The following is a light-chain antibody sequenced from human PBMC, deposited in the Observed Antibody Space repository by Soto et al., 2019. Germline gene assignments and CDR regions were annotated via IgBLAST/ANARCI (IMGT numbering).Light chain of an antibody. V-gene: IGKV3-15*01. CDR2: DIS. Sequence: EVVMTQSPATLSVSPGERATLSSRASQTVSRNLACYQQIPGHAPRLLIYDISNRATFVPARFSGSGSETEFTLPIRSLQSEDFAVYFCQRYNNWPSFGQGTRLEIK. CDR3: QRYNNWPS. J-gene: IGKJ5*01. CDR1: QTVSRN.